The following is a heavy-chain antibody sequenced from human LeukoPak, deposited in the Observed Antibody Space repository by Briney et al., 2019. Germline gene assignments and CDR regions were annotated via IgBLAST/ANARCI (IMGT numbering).Heavy chain of an antibody. Sequence: GGSLRLSCAASGFTVSSNYMSWVRQAPGKGLEWVSVIYSGGSTYYADSVKGRFTISRDNSKNTLYLQMNSLRAEDTAVYYCARNYYYGSGTLGYWGQGTLVTVSS. CDR2: IYSGGST. J-gene: IGHJ4*02. D-gene: IGHD3-10*01. CDR1: GFTVSSNY. V-gene: IGHV3-53*01. CDR3: ARNYYYGSGTLGY.